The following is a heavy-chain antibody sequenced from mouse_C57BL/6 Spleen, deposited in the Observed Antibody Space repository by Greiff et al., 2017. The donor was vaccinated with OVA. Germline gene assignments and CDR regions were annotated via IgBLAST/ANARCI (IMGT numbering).Heavy chain of an antibody. CDR1: GYSFTSYW. J-gene: IGHJ3*01. CDR2: INPSNGGT. Sequence: QVQLQQPGPELVKPGASVKLSCKASGYSFTSYWMHWVKQRPGQCLEWIGNINPSNGGTNYNEKFKSKAPLTVDKSSSPAYMQLSSRTSEDSAAYYCARSYSNYSGFAYWGQGTLLTVSA. CDR3: ARSYSNYSGFAY. D-gene: IGHD2-5*01. V-gene: IGHV1-53*01.